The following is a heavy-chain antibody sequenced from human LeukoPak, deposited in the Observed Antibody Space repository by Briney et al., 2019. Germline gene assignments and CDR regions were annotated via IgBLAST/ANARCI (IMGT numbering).Heavy chain of an antibody. J-gene: IGHJ6*03. V-gene: IGHV4-38-2*01. Sequence: SETLSLTCAVSGYSISSGYYWGWIRQPPGKGLEWIGSIYHSGSTYYNPSLKSRVTISVDTSKNQFSLKLSSVTAAGTAVYYCARLYYDSSGYLNYYYYYYYYMDVWGKGTTVTVSS. CDR3: ARLYYDSSGYLNYYYYYYYYMDV. CDR1: GYSISSGYY. D-gene: IGHD3-22*01. CDR2: IYHSGST.